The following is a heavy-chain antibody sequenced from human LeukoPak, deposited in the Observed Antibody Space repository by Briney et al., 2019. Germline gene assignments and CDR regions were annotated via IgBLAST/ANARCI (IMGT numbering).Heavy chain of an antibody. J-gene: IGHJ4*02. CDR3: ARRNYVSSGYYTPLFDY. V-gene: IGHV4-39*01. CDR1: GGSISSSSYY. CDR2: IYYSGST. Sequence: SETLSLTCTVSGGSISSSSYYWGWIRQPPGKGLEWIGSIYYSGSTYYNPSLKSRVTISVDTSKNQFSLKLSSVTAADTAVYYCARRNYVSSGYYTPLFDYWGQGTLVTVSS. D-gene: IGHD3-22*01.